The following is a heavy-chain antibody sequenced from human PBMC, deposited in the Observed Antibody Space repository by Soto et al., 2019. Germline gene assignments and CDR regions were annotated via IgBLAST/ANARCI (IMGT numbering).Heavy chain of an antibody. V-gene: IGHV3-30-3*01. D-gene: IGHD5-12*01. CDR2: ISFDGANI. CDR3: ARDPYGGYIFDS. Sequence: QVQLVESGGGVVQPGTSLRLSCAASGFLFRNYAMHWVRQSPAKGLEWLAVISFDGANIFYAGAAKGRFTISRDNSKQMLYLQLDSLRPEDTGVYVCARDPYGGYIFDSWGQGTQVTLSS. CDR1: GFLFRNYA. J-gene: IGHJ4*02.